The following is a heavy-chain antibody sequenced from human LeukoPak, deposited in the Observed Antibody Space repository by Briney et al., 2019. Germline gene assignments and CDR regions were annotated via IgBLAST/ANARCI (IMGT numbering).Heavy chain of an antibody. V-gene: IGHV5-51*01. CDR3: ARNNYYGSRSYYNAYYYYGMDV. CDR2: IYPGDSDT. CDR1: GYSFTSYW. Sequence: GESLKISCKGSGYSFTSYWIGWVRQMPGKGLEWMGIIYPGDSDTRYSPSFQGQVTISADKSISTAYLQWSSLKASDTAMYYCARNNYYGSRSYYNAYYYYGMDVWGQGTTVTVSS. D-gene: IGHD3-10*01. J-gene: IGHJ6*02.